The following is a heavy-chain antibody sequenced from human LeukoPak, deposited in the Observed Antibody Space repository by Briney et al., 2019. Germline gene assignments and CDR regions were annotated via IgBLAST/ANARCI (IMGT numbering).Heavy chain of an antibody. J-gene: IGHJ6*03. CDR3: ARVNYYDSYYYYYMDV. Sequence: SETLSLTCTVSGDSISSYYWSWIRQPPGKGLEWIGYIFYTGSTNYNPSLKSRVTISVDTSKNQFSLKLSSVTAADTAVYYCARVNYYDSYYYYYMDVWGKGTTVTVSS. V-gene: IGHV4-59*01. CDR2: IFYTGST. D-gene: IGHD3-22*01. CDR1: GDSISSYY.